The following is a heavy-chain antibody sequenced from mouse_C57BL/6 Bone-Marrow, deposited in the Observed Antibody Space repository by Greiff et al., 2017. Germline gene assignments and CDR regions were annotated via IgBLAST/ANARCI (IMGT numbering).Heavy chain of an antibody. D-gene: IGHD2-12*01. J-gene: IGHJ4*01. CDR1: GFTFTDYY. V-gene: IGHV7-3*01. CDR2: IRNKANGYTT. CDR3: ARSLYDVRAMDY. Sequence: EVQLQESGGGLVQPGGSLSLSCAASGFTFTDYYMSWVRQPPGKALEWLGFIRNKANGYTTEYSASVKGRFTISRDNSQSILYLQMNALRAEDSATYYCARSLYDVRAMDYWGQGTSVTVSS.